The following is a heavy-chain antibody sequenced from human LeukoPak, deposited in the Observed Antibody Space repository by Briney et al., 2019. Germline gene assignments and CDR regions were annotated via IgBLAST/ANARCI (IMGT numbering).Heavy chain of an antibody. D-gene: IGHD3-22*01. J-gene: IGHJ4*02. CDR2: IDTKTGNP. Sequence: SVKVSCKASGGTFISYAISWVRQAPGQGLEYMGWIDTKTGNPTYAQGFTGRFVFSLDTSVSTAYLQISSLKAEDTAVYYCAIHPSDSSGYFSYWGQGALVTVSS. V-gene: IGHV7-4-1*02. CDR1: GGTFISYA. CDR3: AIHPSDSSGYFSY.